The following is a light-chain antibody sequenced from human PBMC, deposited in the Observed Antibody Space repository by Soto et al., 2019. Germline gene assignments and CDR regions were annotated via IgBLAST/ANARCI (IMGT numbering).Light chain of an antibody. CDR2: GAS. V-gene: IGKV3D-15*01. CDR3: QQFHNWPLS. Sequence: EIVLTQSPGTLSLSPGERATLSFRASQSVSSSYLAWYQQKPGQAPRLLIYGASSRATGIPARFNGGGSGTEFTLTISSLQSEDFALYYCQQFHNWPLSFGGGTKVDIK. CDR1: QSVSSSY. J-gene: IGKJ4*01.